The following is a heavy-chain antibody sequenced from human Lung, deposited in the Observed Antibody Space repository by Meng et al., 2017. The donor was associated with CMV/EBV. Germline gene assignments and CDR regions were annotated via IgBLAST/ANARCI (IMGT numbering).Heavy chain of an antibody. Sequence: SCAAAGIIFSSYSMNWVRQAPGKGLEWVSSISSSSSYIYYADSVKGRFTISRDNAKNSQYLQMNGLRAEGTAVYYCAGDLYDIMTGYYKGYHGMDDWGQGTXVTVSS. CDR3: AGDLYDIMTGYYKGYHGMDD. CDR1: GIIFSSYS. J-gene: IGHJ6*02. D-gene: IGHD3-9*01. CDR2: ISSSSSYI. V-gene: IGHV3-21*01.